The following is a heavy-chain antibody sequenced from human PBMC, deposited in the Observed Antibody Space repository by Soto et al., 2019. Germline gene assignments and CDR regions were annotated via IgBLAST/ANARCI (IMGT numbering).Heavy chain of an antibody. D-gene: IGHD2-15*01. V-gene: IGHV4-34*01. Sequence: SETLSLTCAVYGGSFSGYYWSWIRQPPGKGLEWIGEINHSGSTNYNPSLKSRVTISVDTSKNQFSLKLSSVTAADTAVYYCARGLLVTTGYCSGGSCYSRYYYYYMDVWGKGTTVTVSS. CDR2: INHSGST. CDR3: ARGLLVTTGYCSGGSCYSRYYYYYMDV. J-gene: IGHJ6*03. CDR1: GGSFSGYY.